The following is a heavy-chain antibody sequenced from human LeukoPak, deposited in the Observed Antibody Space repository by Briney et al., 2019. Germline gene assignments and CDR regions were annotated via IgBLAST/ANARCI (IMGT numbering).Heavy chain of an antibody. CDR1: GGSISSYY. CDR3: ARDRPGASSLGY. V-gene: IGHV4-59*01. CDR2: IYYAATT. D-gene: IGHD6-13*01. J-gene: IGHJ4*02. Sequence: PSETLSLTCTVSGGSISSYYWSWIRQPPGKGLEWIGYIYYAATTNYNPPLKSRVTISIDTSKDQFSLKLTSVTAADTAVYYCARDRPGASSLGYWGQGTLVTVSS.